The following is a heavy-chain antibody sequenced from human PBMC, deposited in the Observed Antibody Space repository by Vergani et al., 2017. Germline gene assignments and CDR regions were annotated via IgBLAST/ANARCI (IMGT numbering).Heavy chain of an antibody. D-gene: IGHD3-3*01. CDR1: GYTLTELS. CDR3: ARLVGLEWPLDY. CDR2: FDPEDGET. Sequence: QVQLVQSGAEVKKPGASVKVSCKVSGYTLTELSMHWVRQAPGKGLEWMGGFDPEDGETIYAQKFQGRVTMTRDTSIRTAYLQWSSLKASDTAMYYCARLVGLEWPLDYWGQGTLVTVSS. J-gene: IGHJ4*02. V-gene: IGHV1-24*01.